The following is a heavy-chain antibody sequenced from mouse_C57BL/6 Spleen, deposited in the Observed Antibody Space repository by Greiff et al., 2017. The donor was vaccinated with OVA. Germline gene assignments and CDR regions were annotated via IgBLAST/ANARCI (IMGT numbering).Heavy chain of an antibody. V-gene: IGHV2-2*01. J-gene: IGHJ3*01. CDR3: ARAADYEWFAY. CDR2: IWSGGST. D-gene: IGHD2-4*01. CDR1: GFSLTSYG. Sequence: VKLMESGPGLVQPSQSLSITCTVSGFSLTSYGVHWVRQSPGKGLEWLGVIWSGGSTDDNAAFISRLSISKDNSKSQVFFKMNSLQADDTAIYYCARAADYEWFAYWGQGTLVTVSA.